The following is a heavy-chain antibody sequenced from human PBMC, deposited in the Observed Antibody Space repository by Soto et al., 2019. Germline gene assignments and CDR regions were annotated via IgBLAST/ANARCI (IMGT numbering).Heavy chain of an antibody. CDR3: ARGGIDCTNGVCYTGGSFDY. V-gene: IGHV1-3*01. J-gene: IGHJ4*02. CDR1: GYTFTSYA. CDR2: INAGNGNT. D-gene: IGHD2-8*01. Sequence: ASVKVSCKASGYTFTSYAMHWVRQAPGQRLEWMGWINAGNGNTKYSQKFQGRVTITRDTSASTAYMELSSLRSEDTAVYYCARGGIDCTNGVCYTGGSFDYWGQGTLVTVSS.